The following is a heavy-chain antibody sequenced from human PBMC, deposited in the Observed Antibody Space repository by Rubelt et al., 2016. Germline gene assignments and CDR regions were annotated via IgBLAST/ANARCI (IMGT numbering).Heavy chain of an antibody. CDR2: INHSGST. Sequence: GLEWIGEINHSGSTTYNPSLKSRLTISVDTSKNQFSLKLSSVTAADTAVYYCARQMGTTFRSFHYSYGLDVWGQGTTVTVSS. J-gene: IGHJ6*02. CDR3: ARQMGTTFRSFHYSYGLDV. D-gene: IGHD1-1*01. V-gene: IGHV4-34*01.